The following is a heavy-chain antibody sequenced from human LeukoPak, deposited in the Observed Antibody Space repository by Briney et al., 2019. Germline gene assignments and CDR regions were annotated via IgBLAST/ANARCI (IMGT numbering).Heavy chain of an antibody. CDR3: ARAAPYHYYYYMDV. V-gene: IGHV3-20*04. CDR1: GFTFDDYG. CDR2: INWNGGST. Sequence: RAGGSLRLSCAASGFTFDDYGMSWVRQAPGKGLEWVYGINWNGGSTGYADSVKGRFTISRDNAKNSLYLQMNSLRAEDTALYYCARAAPYHYYYYMDVWGKGITVTVSS. D-gene: IGHD6-13*01. J-gene: IGHJ6*03.